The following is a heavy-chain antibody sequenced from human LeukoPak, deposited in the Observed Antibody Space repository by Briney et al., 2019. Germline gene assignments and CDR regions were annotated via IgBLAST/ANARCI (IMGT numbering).Heavy chain of an antibody. Sequence: PVKVSCKASEGTFSSYAISWVRQAPGQGLEWMGGIIPIFGTANYAQKFQGRVTITTDESTRTAYMELSSLRSEDTAVYYCARGIAVAGTGEFDYWGQGTLVTVSS. CDR1: EGTFSSYA. J-gene: IGHJ4*02. CDR2: IIPIFGTA. CDR3: ARGIAVAGTGEFDY. D-gene: IGHD6-19*01. V-gene: IGHV1-69*05.